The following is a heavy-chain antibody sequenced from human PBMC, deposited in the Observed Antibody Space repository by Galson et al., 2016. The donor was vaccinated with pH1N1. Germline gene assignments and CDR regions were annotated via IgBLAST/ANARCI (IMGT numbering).Heavy chain of an antibody. CDR3: VRRNYGDAFDI. V-gene: IGHV3-20*04. J-gene: IGHJ3*02. Sequence: SLRLSCAASGFTFTNYAMNWVRQAPGKGLEWVSGVIWNGGSPGYADSVKGRFTISRDNAKKSLYLQLNSLRAEDTAVYYCVRRNYGDAFDIWGRGTMVTVSS. CDR1: GFTFTNYA. D-gene: IGHD3-10*01. CDR2: VIWNGGSP.